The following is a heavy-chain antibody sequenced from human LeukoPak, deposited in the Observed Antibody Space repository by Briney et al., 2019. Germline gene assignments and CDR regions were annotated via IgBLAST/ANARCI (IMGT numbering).Heavy chain of an antibody. D-gene: IGHD3-10*01. CDR3: ARDPFPYGSGSYGGYFDY. CDR2: INPRGGST. V-gene: IGHV1-46*01. Sequence: ASVRVSCTASGYIFTTYYMHWLRQAPGQGPEWMGIINPRGGSTDYAQKFQGRVTMTSDTSTSTVYMELSSLRSEDTAVYYCARDPFPYGSGSYGGYFDYWGQGTLVTVSS. J-gene: IGHJ4*02. CDR1: GYIFTTYY.